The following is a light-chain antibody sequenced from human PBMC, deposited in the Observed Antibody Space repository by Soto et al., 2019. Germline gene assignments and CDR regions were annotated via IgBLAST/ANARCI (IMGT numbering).Light chain of an antibody. CDR1: SGPSSYT. V-gene: IGLV4-69*01. Sequence: QLVLAQSPSASASLGASVKLTCTLTSGPSSYTIAWHQQQPGRGPRYLMKINSDGSHMKGDGIPARFSGSSSESERHLTTSNVQSEDEADYYCQTWDSAIRVFGGGTKLTVL. CDR3: QTWDSAIRV. CDR2: INSDGSH. J-gene: IGLJ2*01.